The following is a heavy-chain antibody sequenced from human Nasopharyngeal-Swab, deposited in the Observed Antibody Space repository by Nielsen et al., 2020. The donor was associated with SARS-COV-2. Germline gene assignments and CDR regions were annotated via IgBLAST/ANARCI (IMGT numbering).Heavy chain of an antibody. CDR1: GYTFTSYG. CDR3: ARDLTATVTTNYYYGMDV. D-gene: IGHD4-17*01. Sequence: ASVKVSCKAFGYTFTSYGISWVRQAPGQGLEWMGIINPSGGSTSYAQKFQGRVTMTRDTSTSTVYMELSSLRSEDTAVYYCARDLTATVTTNYYYGMDVWGQGTTVTVSS. J-gene: IGHJ6*02. V-gene: IGHV1-46*01. CDR2: INPSGGST.